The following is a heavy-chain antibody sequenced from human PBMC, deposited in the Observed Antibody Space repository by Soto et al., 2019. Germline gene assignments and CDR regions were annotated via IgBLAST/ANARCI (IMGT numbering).Heavy chain of an antibody. V-gene: IGHV3-23*01. Sequence: GGSLRLSCADSGFTFSSYVMGWVRQTPGKRLEWVSGINGSGDTTYYADSVKGRFTITRDNSKSTLYLQMNSLRADDTAVYYCAKDYGSGWSVDYWGQGALVTVSS. D-gene: IGHD6-19*01. CDR1: GFTFSSYV. CDR3: AKDYGSGWSVDY. CDR2: INGSGDTT. J-gene: IGHJ4*02.